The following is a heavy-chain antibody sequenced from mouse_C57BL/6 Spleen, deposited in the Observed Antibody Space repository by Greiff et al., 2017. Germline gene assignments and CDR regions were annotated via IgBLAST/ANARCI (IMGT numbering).Heavy chain of an antibody. D-gene: IGHD3-2*02. Sequence: QVQLQQSGAELVMPGASVKLSYKASGYTFTSYWMHWVKQRPGQGLEWIGEIDPSDSYTNYNQKFKGKSTLTVDKSSSTAYMQLSSLTSEDSAVYYCARAGQLRLPFAYWGQGTLVTVSA. CDR3: ARAGQLRLPFAY. V-gene: IGHV1-69*01. CDR2: IDPSDSYT. J-gene: IGHJ3*01. CDR1: GYTFTSYW.